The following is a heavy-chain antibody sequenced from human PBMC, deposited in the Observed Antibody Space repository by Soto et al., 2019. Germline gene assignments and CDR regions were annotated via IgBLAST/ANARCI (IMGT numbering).Heavy chain of an antibody. Sequence: SVKVSCKASGGTFSSYAISWVRQAPGQGLEWMGGIIPIFGTANYAQKFQGRVTITADESTSTAYMELSSLRSEDTAVYYCARDPNQLLFPYGMDVWGQGTTVTVSS. D-gene: IGHD2-2*01. J-gene: IGHJ6*02. CDR2: IIPIFGTA. CDR3: ARDPNQLLFPYGMDV. V-gene: IGHV1-69*13. CDR1: GGTFSSYA.